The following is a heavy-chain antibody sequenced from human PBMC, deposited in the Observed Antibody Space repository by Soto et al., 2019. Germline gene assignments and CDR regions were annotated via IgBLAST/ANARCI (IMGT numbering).Heavy chain of an antibody. D-gene: IGHD5-18*01. CDR3: ARVTAMVTPKGHYYYGMDV. CDR1: GGSISSGGYY. V-gene: IGHV4-31*03. CDR2: IYYSGST. Sequence: LSLTCTVSGGSISSGGYYWSWIRQHPGKGLEWIGYIYYSGSTYYNPSLKSRVTISVDTSKNQFSLKLSSVTAADTAVYYCARVTAMVTPKGHYYYGMDVWGQGTTVTVSS. J-gene: IGHJ6*02.